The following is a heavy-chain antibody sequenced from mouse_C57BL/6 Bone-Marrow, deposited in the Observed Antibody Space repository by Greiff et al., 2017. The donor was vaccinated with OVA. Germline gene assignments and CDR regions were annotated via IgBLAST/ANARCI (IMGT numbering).Heavy chain of an antibody. J-gene: IGHJ3*01. CDR3: ARGCEYEGKRFAY. CDR2: IDPSDSYT. Sequence: VQLQQPGAELVMPGASVKLSCKASGYTFTSYWMHWVKQRPGPGLEWIGEIDPSDSYTNSNQKFKGKSTLTVAKSSSTAYIQLSSLTSVDSAVDYCARGCEYEGKRFAYGGQGTLVTVSA. D-gene: IGHD2-4*01. CDR1: GYTFTSYW. V-gene: IGHV1-69*01.